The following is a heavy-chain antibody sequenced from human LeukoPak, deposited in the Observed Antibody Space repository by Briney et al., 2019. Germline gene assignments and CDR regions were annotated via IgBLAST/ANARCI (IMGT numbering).Heavy chain of an antibody. D-gene: IGHD2-2*01. J-gene: IGHJ4*02. CDR1: GFTFSSYG. Sequence: PGGSLRLSCAASGFTFSSYGMHWVRQAPGKGLEWVAFIRFDGSNKYYTDSVKGRFTLSGDSSKNTLYLQINSLRAEDTAVYYCAKFNRQYCSSTSCYGGFDYWGQGTLVTVSS. CDR2: IRFDGSNK. V-gene: IGHV3-30*02. CDR3: AKFNRQYCSSTSCYGGFDY.